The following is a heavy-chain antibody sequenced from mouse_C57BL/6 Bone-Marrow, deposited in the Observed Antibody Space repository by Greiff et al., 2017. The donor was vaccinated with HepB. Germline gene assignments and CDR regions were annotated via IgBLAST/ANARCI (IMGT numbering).Heavy chain of an antibody. V-gene: IGHV1-69*01. Sequence: VQLQQPGAELVMPGASVKLSCKASGYTFTSYWMHWVKQRPGQGLEWIGEIDPSDSYTNYNQKFKGKSTLTVDKSSSTAYMQLSSLTSEDSAVYYWAREDTTVVADFDYWGQGTTLTVSS. CDR1: GYTFTSYW. CDR3: AREDTTVVADFDY. D-gene: IGHD1-1*01. J-gene: IGHJ2*01. CDR2: IDPSDSYT.